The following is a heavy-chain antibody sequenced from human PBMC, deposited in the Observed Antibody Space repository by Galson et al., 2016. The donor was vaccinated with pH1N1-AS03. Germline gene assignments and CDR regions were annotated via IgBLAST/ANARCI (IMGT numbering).Heavy chain of an antibody. CDR3: VKESLCEGGNCNSRVLEAYDI. CDR1: GFTFTTYW. CDR2: INSEGSST. D-gene: IGHD2-21*01. J-gene: IGHJ3*02. V-gene: IGHV3-74*01. Sequence: SLRLSCAASGFTFTTYWMHWVRQAPGRGLVWVSSINSEGSSTRGTDSVKGRFFISRDNSKNTVYLQMNSLKSDDSAVYYCVKESLCEGGNCNSRVLEAYDIWGQGTVVTVSS.